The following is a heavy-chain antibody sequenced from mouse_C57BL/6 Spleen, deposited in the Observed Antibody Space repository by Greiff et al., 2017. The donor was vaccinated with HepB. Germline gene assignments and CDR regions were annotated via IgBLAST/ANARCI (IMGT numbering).Heavy chain of an antibody. J-gene: IGHJ2*01. Sequence: KQSCKASGYTFTSYWMHWVKQRPGQGLEWIGEIDPSDSYTNYNQKFKGKSTLTVDKSSSTAYMQLSSLTSEDSAVYYCARTATPSYFDYWGQGTTLTVSS. CDR1: GYTFTSYW. D-gene: IGHD1-2*01. V-gene: IGHV1-69*01. CDR3: ARTATPSYFDY. CDR2: IDPSDSYT.